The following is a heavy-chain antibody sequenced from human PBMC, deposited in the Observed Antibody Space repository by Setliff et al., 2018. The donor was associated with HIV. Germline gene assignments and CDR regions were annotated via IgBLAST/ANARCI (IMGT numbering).Heavy chain of an antibody. CDR3: ARVRVGATPLDS. Sequence: GASVKVSCKASGYTFPNYGITWVRQAPGQGLEWMGWISAYTANTNYAQNLQGRVTLTTDTSTSTAYMELRSLRSDDTAVYYCARVRVGATPLDSWGQGTPVTVSS. V-gene: IGHV1-18*01. CDR2: ISAYTANT. D-gene: IGHD1-26*01. J-gene: IGHJ4*02. CDR1: GYTFPNYG.